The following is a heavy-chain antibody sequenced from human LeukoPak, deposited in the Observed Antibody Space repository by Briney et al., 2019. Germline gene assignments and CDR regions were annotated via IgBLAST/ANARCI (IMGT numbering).Heavy chain of an antibody. Sequence: GASVTVPFKASGYTFTGYYMHWVRQAPGQGLEWMGRINPNSGGTNYAQKFQGRVTMTRDTSISTAYMELSRLRSDDTAVYYCARVFAEFTMILGFYYYGMDVWGQGTTVTVSS. D-gene: IGHD3-22*01. CDR3: ARVFAEFTMILGFYYYGMDV. J-gene: IGHJ6*02. CDR1: GYTFTGYY. V-gene: IGHV1-2*06. CDR2: INPNSGGT.